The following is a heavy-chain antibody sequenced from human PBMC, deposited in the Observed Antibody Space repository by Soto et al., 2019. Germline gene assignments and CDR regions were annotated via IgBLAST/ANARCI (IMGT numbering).Heavy chain of an antibody. J-gene: IGHJ6*02. CDR1: GYTFTSYD. D-gene: IGHD3-3*01. Sequence: ASVKVSCKASGYTFTSYDINWVRQATGQGLEWMGWMNPNSGNTGYAQKFQGRVTMTRNTSISTAYMELSSLRSEDTAVYYCARGDPNYDFWSGYLVPYYYYGMDVWGQGTTVTVSS. CDR2: MNPNSGNT. CDR3: ARGDPNYDFWSGYLVPYYYYGMDV. V-gene: IGHV1-8*01.